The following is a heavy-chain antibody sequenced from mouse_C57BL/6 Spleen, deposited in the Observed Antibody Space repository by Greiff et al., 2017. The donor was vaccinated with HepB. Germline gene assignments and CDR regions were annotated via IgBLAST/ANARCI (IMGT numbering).Heavy chain of an antibody. V-gene: IGHV1-64*01. CDR2: IHPNSGST. CDR1: GYTFTSYW. J-gene: IGHJ4*01. D-gene: IGHD1-1*01. CDR3: ARKALRYYAMDD. Sequence: QVQLQQSGAELVKPGASVKLSCKASGYTFTSYWMHWVKQRPGQGLEWIGMIHPNSGSTNYNEKFKSKATLTVDKSSSTAYMQLSSLTSEDSAVYYCARKALRYYAMDDWAQGTSVSVSS.